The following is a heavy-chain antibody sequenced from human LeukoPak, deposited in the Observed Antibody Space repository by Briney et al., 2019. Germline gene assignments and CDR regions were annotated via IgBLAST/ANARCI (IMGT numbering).Heavy chain of an antibody. D-gene: IGHD6-19*01. CDR2: ISSSSSTI. CDR1: GFTFSTYS. CDR3: ARGGSFRTGWYCFDY. Sequence: GGSLRLSCAASGFTFSTYSMNWVRQAPGKGLEWVAYISSSSSTIHYADSVKGRFTISRDNAKNSLYVQMNSLRAEDTAVYYCARGGSFRTGWYCFDYWGQGTLVTVSS. V-gene: IGHV3-48*04. J-gene: IGHJ4*02.